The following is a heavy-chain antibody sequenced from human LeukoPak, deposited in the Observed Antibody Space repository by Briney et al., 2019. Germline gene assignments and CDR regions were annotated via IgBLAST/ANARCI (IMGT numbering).Heavy chain of an antibody. CDR1: GFTFSSYA. CDR2: ISSNGGST. J-gene: IGHJ4*02. D-gene: IGHD3-16*01. V-gene: IGHV3-64*01. Sequence: HPGGSLRLSCAASGFTFSSYAMHWVRQAPGKGLEYVSAISSNGGSTYYANSVKGRFTISRDNSKNSLYLQMNSLRAEDTTVYYCARPTTFGGLGYWGQGTLVTVSS. CDR3: ARPTTFGGLGY.